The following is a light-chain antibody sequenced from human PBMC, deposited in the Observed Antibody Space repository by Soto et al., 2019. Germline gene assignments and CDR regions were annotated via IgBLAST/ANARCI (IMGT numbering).Light chain of an antibody. CDR2: GAS. CDR3: QQYNNRPLT. J-gene: IGKJ5*01. Sequence: TVMTQSPPTLPLSPGERAIVSCRASQSIGTYLAWYQQKPGQAPRLLIYGASSRATGIPVRFSGSGSGTEFTLTISSLQSEDFAVYYCQQYNNRPLTFGQGTRLEI. V-gene: IGKV3-15*01. CDR1: QSIGTY.